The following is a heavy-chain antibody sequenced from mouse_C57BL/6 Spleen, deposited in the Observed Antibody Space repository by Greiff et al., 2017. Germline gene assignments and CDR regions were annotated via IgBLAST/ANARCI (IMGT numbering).Heavy chain of an antibody. Sequence: QVQLQQPGAELVKPGASVKLSCKASGYTFTSYWMHWVKQRPGQGLEWIGMIHPNSGSTNYNEKFKSKAPLTVDKSSSTAYMQLSSLTSEDSAVYYCARGYGNRYYYALDYWGQGTSVTVSS. J-gene: IGHJ4*01. CDR2: IHPNSGST. D-gene: IGHD2-10*02. CDR1: GYTFTSYW. V-gene: IGHV1-64*01. CDR3: ARGYGNRYYYALDY.